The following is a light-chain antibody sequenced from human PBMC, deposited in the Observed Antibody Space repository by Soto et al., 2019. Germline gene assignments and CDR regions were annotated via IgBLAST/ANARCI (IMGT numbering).Light chain of an antibody. CDR3: QQRSKWRT. Sequence: EIVLTQSPATLSLSPGERATLSCRASQSVSGYLAWFQQKPGQAPRLLIYDASKRATGIPASFSGSGFGTDYTLTISSLEPEDFAVYYCQQRSKWRTFGQGTQVDIK. J-gene: IGKJ1*01. CDR1: QSVSGY. CDR2: DAS. V-gene: IGKV3-11*01.